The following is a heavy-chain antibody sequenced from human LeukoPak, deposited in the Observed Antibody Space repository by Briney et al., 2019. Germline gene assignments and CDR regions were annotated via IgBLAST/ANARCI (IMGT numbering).Heavy chain of an antibody. D-gene: IGHD6-13*01. J-gene: IGHJ4*02. V-gene: IGHV4-39*01. Sequence: SETLSLTCTVAGGSISSTTYYWAWIREPPGKGLEWIGNIYYRGTTYYNPSLKSRVTISVHTSKNQFSLKLSSVTAADTAVYYCARLVARSWPTDYWGQGILVTVSS. CDR3: ARLVARSWPTDY. CDR2: IYYRGTT. CDR1: GGSISSTTYY.